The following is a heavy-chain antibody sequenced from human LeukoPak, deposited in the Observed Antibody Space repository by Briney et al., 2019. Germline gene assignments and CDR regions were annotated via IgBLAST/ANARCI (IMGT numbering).Heavy chain of an antibody. CDR2: IRQDGGEG. CDR1: GFMFSSYW. Sequence: GGSLRLSCAASGFMFSSYWMTWVRQAPGKGLEWVANIRQDGGEGYYVDSVKGRFTVSRDNAKNFLYLQLDSLRVEDTAVYHCATRYCSISACRASSHHCLDVWGKGTTVTVSS. J-gene: IGHJ6*04. CDR3: ATRYCSISACRASSHHCLDV. D-gene: IGHD2-2*01. V-gene: IGHV3-7*01.